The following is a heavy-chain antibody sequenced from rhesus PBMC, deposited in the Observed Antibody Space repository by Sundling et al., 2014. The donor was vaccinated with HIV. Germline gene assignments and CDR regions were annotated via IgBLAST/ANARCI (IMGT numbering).Heavy chain of an antibody. V-gene: IGHV3-16*02. CDR1: GFTFSNYW. D-gene: IGHD4-29*01. Sequence: EVQLVESGGGLVQPGGSLRLSCAASGFTFSNYWMSWVRQAPGRGLDWVGFIKNKPDGGTAAYAESVKGRFTISRDDSKNTLYLEMSSLNTEDTAVYYCTRDYGGGEYYFDFWGRGVLVTVSS. CDR3: TRDYGGGEYYFDF. J-gene: IGHJ4*01. CDR2: IKNKPDGGTA.